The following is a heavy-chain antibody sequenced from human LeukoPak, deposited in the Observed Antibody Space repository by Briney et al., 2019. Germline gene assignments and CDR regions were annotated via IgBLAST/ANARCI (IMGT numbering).Heavy chain of an antibody. V-gene: IGHV1-18*01. J-gene: IGHJ4*02. CDR3: ARASHIAVAGTGIDY. CDR2: ISAYNGNT. D-gene: IGHD6-19*01. Sequence: ASVKVSCKASGYTFTSYGISWVRQAPGQGLEWMGCISAYNGNTNYAQKLQVRVTMTTDTSTSTAYMELRSLRSDDTAVYYCARASHIAVAGTGIDYWGQGTLVTVSS. CDR1: GYTFTSYG.